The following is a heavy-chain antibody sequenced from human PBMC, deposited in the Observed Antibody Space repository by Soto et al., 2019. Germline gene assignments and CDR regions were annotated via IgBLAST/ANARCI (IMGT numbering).Heavy chain of an antibody. J-gene: IGHJ6*02. CDR1: GGSISSYY. V-gene: IGHV4-59*01. Sequence: SETLSLTCSVSGGSISSYYWSWIRQPPGKGLEWIGYIYYSGSTNYNPSLKSRVTISVDTSKNQFSLKLSSVTAADTAVYYCARGRGGIAAASSGYYYYYYGMDVWGQGTTVTVSS. CDR3: ARGRGGIAAASSGYYYYYYGMDV. CDR2: IYYSGST. D-gene: IGHD6-13*01.